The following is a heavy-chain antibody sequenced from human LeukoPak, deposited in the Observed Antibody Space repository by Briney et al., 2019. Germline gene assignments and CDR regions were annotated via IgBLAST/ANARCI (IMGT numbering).Heavy chain of an antibody. CDR2: IKSDGGT. D-gene: IGHD3-22*01. Sequence: GGSLRLSCAASGFTFSAFWMHWVRHAPGKGLVWVSRIKSDGGTNYADSVKGRFTISRDNAKKTVSLQMDSLRPEDTGVYYCARAPSEIGGYYPEYFRHWGQGTLVTVSS. V-gene: IGHV3-74*01. J-gene: IGHJ1*01. CDR3: ARAPSEIGGYYPEYFRH. CDR1: GFTFSAFW.